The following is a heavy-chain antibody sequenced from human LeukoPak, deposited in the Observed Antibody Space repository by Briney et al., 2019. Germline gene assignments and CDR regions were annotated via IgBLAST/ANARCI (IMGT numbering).Heavy chain of an antibody. CDR2: IENTGST. CDR1: GGSSSSFY. CDR3: AREVGDGQYHFDY. D-gene: IGHD5-24*01. J-gene: IGHJ4*02. V-gene: IGHV4-59*01. Sequence: PSETLSLTCAVSGGSSSSFYWSWLRQPPRKGLEWIGYIENTGSTNYNPSLKSRVTISGDTSKNQFSLKLSSVTAADTAVYYCAREVGDGQYHFDYWGQGTLVTVSS.